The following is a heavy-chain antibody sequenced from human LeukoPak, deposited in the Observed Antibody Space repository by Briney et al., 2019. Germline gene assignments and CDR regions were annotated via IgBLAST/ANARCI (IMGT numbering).Heavy chain of an antibody. CDR3: ARDRRELPARDAFDI. CDR2: IYTSGST. CDR1: GGSISSCY. Sequence: SETLSLTCTVSGGSISSCYWSWIRQPAGKGLEWIGRIYTSGSTNYNPSLKSRVTMSVDTSKNQFSLKLSSVTAADTAVYYYARDRRELPARDAFDIWGQGTMVTFSS. J-gene: IGHJ3*02. D-gene: IGHD1-26*01. V-gene: IGHV4-4*07.